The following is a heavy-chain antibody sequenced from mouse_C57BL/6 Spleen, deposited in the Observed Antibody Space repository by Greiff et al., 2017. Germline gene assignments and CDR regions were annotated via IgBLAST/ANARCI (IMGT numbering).Heavy chain of an antibody. V-gene: IGHV1-50*01. J-gene: IGHJ4*01. CDR1: GYTFTSYW. Sequence: QVQLQQPGAELVKPGASVKLSCKASGYTFTSYWMQWVKQRPGQGLEWIGEIDPSDSYTNYNQKFKGKATLTVDTSSSTASMQLGSRTSEDSAVYYCARWLLRGYAMDYWGQGTSVTVSS. CDR2: IDPSDSYT. CDR3: ARWLLRGYAMDY. D-gene: IGHD2-3*01.